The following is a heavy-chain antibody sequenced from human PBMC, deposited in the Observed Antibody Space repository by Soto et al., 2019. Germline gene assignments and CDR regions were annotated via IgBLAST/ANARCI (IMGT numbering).Heavy chain of an antibody. Sequence: QVQLVQSGAEVKKPGSSVKVSCKASGGTFSSYAISWVRQAPGQGLEWMGGIIPIFGTANYAQKFQGRVTITADESTSTAYMELRSLRSEDTAVYYCARVMLKDSSGWYGEFDYWGQGTLVTVSS. CDR3: ARVMLKDSSGWYGEFDY. V-gene: IGHV1-69*12. CDR2: IIPIFGTA. CDR1: GGTFSSYA. D-gene: IGHD6-19*01. J-gene: IGHJ4*02.